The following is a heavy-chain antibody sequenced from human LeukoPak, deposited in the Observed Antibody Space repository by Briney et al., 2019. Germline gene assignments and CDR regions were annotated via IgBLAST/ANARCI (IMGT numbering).Heavy chain of an antibody. D-gene: IGHD2-15*01. Sequence: GGSLRLPCAASGFPFSNYGMHWVRQAPGKRPEWVSFIRYDESNKYYADSVKGRFAISKDNSKNTLYLQMNSLRAEDTAVYYCAREYCSGGSCYTDYWGQGTLVTVSS. V-gene: IGHV3-30*02. J-gene: IGHJ4*02. CDR2: IRYDESNK. CDR3: AREYCSGGSCYTDY. CDR1: GFPFSNYG.